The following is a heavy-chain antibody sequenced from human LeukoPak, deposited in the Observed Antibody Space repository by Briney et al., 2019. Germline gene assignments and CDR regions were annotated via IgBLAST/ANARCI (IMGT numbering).Heavy chain of an antibody. J-gene: IGHJ6*03. V-gene: IGHV3-21*01. Sequence: GALRLSCAASGFTFSSYSMNWVRQAPGKGLEWVSSISSSSSYIYYADSVKGRFTISRDNAKNSLYLQMNSLRAEDTAVYYCARDTAMVFFYYMDVWGKGTTVTVSS. D-gene: IGHD5-18*01. CDR1: GFTFSSYS. CDR2: ISSSSSYI. CDR3: ARDTAMVFFYYMDV.